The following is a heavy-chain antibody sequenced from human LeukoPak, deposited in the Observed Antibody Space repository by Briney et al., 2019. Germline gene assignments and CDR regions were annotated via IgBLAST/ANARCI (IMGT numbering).Heavy chain of an antibody. D-gene: IGHD6-13*01. Sequence: SETLSLTCAVYGGSFSGYYWSWIRQPPGKGLELIWEINHSGSTNHNPSLKSRATISVDTSKNQFSLKLSSVTAADTAVYYCTWSRSRNYYYGMDVWGKGTTVTVSS. J-gene: IGHJ6*04. CDR3: TWSRSRNYYYGMDV. CDR2: INHSGST. V-gene: IGHV4-34*04. CDR1: GGSFSGYY.